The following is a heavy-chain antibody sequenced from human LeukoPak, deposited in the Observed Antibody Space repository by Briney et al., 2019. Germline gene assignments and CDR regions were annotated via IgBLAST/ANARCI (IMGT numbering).Heavy chain of an antibody. CDR1: GFTFSSYA. J-gene: IGHJ4*02. V-gene: IGHV3-48*01. CDR2: ISSSSSTI. CDR3: ARGFGWLVLGVHFDY. Sequence: GGSLRLSCAASGFTFSSYAMSWVRQAPGKGLEWVSYISSSSSTIYYADSVKGRFTISRDNAKNSLYLQMNSLRAEDTAVYYCARGFGWLVLGVHFDYWGQGTLVTVSS. D-gene: IGHD6-19*01.